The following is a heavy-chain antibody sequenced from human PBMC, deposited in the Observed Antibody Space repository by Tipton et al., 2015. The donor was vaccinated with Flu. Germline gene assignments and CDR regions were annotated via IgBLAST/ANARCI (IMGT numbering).Heavy chain of an antibody. CDR2: ISWNSATI. V-gene: IGHV3-9*01. CDR3: VKDVRGGNSPFDAFDI. D-gene: IGHD4-23*01. Sequence: SLRLSCGTSGFIFNDYAMHWVRQAPGKGLAWVSGISWNSATIAYADSVKGRFTISRDNAKDSLYLHMHSLRADDTALYYCVKDVRGGNSPFDAFDIWGQGTMVTVSS. J-gene: IGHJ3*02. CDR1: GFIFNDYA.